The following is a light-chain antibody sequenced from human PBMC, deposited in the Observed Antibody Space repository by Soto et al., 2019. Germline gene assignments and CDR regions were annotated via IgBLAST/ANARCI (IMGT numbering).Light chain of an antibody. J-gene: IGLJ2*01. CDR3: QSYDSSLSGVV. CDR1: SSSIGAGYD. CDR2: GNF. Sequence: QSVLTQPPSVSGAPGQRVTISCAGGSSSIGAGYDVHWYQQLPGTAPKLLIYGNFNRPSGVPDRFSGSKSGTSASLAITGLQAGYEADYYCQSYDSSLSGVVFGGGTKLTVL. V-gene: IGLV1-40*01.